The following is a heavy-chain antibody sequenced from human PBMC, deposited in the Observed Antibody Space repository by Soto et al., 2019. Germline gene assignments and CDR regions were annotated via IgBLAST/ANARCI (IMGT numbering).Heavy chain of an antibody. CDR1: GFTFSNYD. CDR2: ISSTSII. CDR3: ARELGLRY. V-gene: IGHV3-48*02. J-gene: IGHJ4*02. D-gene: IGHD3-16*01. Sequence: GGSLRLSCAASGFTFSNYDMNWVRQAPGKGLEWVASISSTSIIHHAASVEGRFTISRDNAKNSLYLQMNSLRDDDTAVYYCARELGLRYWGQGTVVTVSS.